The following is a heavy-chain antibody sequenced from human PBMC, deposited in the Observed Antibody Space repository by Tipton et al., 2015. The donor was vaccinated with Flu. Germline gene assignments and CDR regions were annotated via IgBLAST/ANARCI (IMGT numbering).Heavy chain of an antibody. CDR1: GGSINRCY. D-gene: IGHD3-22*01. CDR2: THTNGNT. J-gene: IGHJ4*02. V-gene: IGHV4-4*07. Sequence: GLVKPSETLSLTCNVSGGSINRCYWSWIRQSVGKGPEWIGRTHTNGNTNYNSSFGSRLTMSLDTSKSQFSMTLTSVTVADTAVYYCASGNFYDSSGYFAFWGQGILVTVSS. CDR3: ASGNFYDSSGYFAF.